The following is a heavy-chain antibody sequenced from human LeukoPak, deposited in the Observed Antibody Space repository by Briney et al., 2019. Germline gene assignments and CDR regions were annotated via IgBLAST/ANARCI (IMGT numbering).Heavy chain of an antibody. CDR3: ARVVFGYYDSGSHDF. V-gene: IGHV4-59*01. Sequence: SETLSLTCTVSGVSISSFYWSWIRQPPGKGLEWIGHISYSGSTNYNPSLKSRVTISVDTSKNQFSLKLSSVTAADTAVYYCARVVFGYYDSGSHDFWGQGTLVTVTS. CDR1: GVSISSFY. J-gene: IGHJ4*02. CDR2: ISYSGST. D-gene: IGHD3-10*01.